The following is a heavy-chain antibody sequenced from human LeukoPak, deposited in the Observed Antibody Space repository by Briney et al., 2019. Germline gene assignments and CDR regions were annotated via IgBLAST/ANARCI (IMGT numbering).Heavy chain of an antibody. CDR1: GGTFSSYA. CDR2: IIPIFGTA. Sequence: GASVKVSCKASGGTFSSYAISWVRQAPGQGLEWMGGIIPIFGTANYAQKFQGRVTITADESTSTAYMELSSLRSEDTAVYYCASSKDDYGDYLMGPGGDNYYYYGMDVWGQGTTVTASS. D-gene: IGHD4-17*01. V-gene: IGHV1-69*13. CDR3: ASSKDDYGDYLMGPGGDNYYYYGMDV. J-gene: IGHJ6*02.